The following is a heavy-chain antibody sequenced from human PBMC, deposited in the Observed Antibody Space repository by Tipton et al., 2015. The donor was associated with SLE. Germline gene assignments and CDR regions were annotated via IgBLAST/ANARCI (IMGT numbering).Heavy chain of an antibody. V-gene: IGHV4-30-2*01. CDR3: ARSYGSGSDY. D-gene: IGHD3-10*01. J-gene: IGHJ4*02. CDR2: IFHSGIT. Sequence: TLSLTCAVSGASIGSGGYSWNWIRQPPGKGLQWIGYIFHSGITYYNPSLKSRLTISVDTSKNQFSLNLSSVTAADTAVYFCARSYGSGSDYWGQGTLVTVSS. CDR1: GASIGSGGYS.